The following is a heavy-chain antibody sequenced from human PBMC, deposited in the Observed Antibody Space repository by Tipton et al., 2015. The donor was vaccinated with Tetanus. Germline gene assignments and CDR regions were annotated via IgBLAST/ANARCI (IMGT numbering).Heavy chain of an antibody. J-gene: IGHJ4*02. D-gene: IGHD4-17*01. Sequence: GSLRLSCAASGFTFSSYSMNWVRQAPGKGLEWVSYISSSSSTIYYADSVKGRFTISRDNAKNSLYLQMNSLRDEDTTVYYCARDLETYGDYDWDGDSGASFDYWGQGTLVTVSS. CDR1: GFTFSSYS. CDR3: ARDLETYGDYDWDGDSGASFDY. V-gene: IGHV3-48*02. CDR2: ISSSSSTI.